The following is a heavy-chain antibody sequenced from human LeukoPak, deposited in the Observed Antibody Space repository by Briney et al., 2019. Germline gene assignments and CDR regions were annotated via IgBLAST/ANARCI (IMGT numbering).Heavy chain of an antibody. V-gene: IGHV3-23*01. Sequence: GGSLRLSCAASGFTFSSYAMSWVRQAPGKGLEWVSAISGSGGSTYYADSVKGRFTISRDNSKNTLYLQMNSLRAEDTAVYYCAKDSGLAAAGTSGGFDYWGQGTLVTVSS. D-gene: IGHD6-13*01. CDR2: ISGSGGST. CDR3: AKDSGLAAAGTSGGFDY. CDR1: GFTFSSYA. J-gene: IGHJ4*02.